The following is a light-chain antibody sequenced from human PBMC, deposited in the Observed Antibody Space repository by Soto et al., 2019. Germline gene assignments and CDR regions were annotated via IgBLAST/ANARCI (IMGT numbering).Light chain of an antibody. Sequence: QPVLTQSPSASASLGASVKLTCTLSSGHSNYAIAWHQQQPEKGPRYLMKLNSDGSHIKGDGIPDRFSGSRSGAERYLTISSLQSEDEADYYCRTWGTGIQVFGGGTKLTVL. CDR1: SGHSNYA. J-gene: IGLJ3*02. V-gene: IGLV4-69*01. CDR3: RTWGTGIQV. CDR2: LNSDGSH.